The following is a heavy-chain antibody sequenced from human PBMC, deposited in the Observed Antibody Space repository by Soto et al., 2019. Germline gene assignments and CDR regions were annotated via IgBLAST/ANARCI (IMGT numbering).Heavy chain of an antibody. Sequence: GGSLRLSCAASGFTFSYYKFHWVRQAPGKGLEWVAAISFDGTKKDYTDSVKGRFTISRDNSKSTVSLQMNSLRPEDTALYYCVRDRGSGTCQPLAYWGQGTPVTVSS. CDR3: VRDRGSGTCQPLAY. V-gene: IGHV3-30-3*01. CDR2: ISFDGTKK. J-gene: IGHJ4*02. CDR1: GFTFSYYK. D-gene: IGHD1-26*01.